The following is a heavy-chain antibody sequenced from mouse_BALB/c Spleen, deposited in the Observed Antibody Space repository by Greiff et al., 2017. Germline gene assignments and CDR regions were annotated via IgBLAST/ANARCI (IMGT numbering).Heavy chain of an antibody. V-gene: IGHV1S29*02. D-gene: IGHD2-10*02. CDR3: ARKYGNYVYFDY. CDR2: IYPYNGGT. J-gene: IGHJ2*01. CDR1: GYTFTDYN. Sequence: EVKLQESGPELVKPGASVKISCKASGYTFTDYNMHWVKQSHGKSLEWIGYIYPYNGGTGYNQKFKSKATLTVDNSSSTAYMELRSLTSEDSAVYYCARKYGNYVYFDYWGQGTTLTVSS.